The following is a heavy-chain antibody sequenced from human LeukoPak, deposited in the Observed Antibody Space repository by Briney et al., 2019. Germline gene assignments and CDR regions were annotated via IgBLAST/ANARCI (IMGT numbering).Heavy chain of an antibody. J-gene: IGHJ4*02. D-gene: IGHD6-13*01. CDR1: GGSISSYY. V-gene: IGHV4-34*01. CDR2: INHSGST. Sequence: PSETLSLTCTVSGGSISSYYWSWIRQPPGKGLEWIGEINHSGSTNYNPSLKSRVTISVDTSKNQFSLKLSSVTAADTAVYYCARGSSSWPYYFDYWGQGTLVTVSS. CDR3: ARGSSSWPYYFDY.